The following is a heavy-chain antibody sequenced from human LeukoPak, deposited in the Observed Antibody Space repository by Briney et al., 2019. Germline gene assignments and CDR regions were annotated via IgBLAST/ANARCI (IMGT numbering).Heavy chain of an antibody. CDR1: GGSISSGDYY. J-gene: IGHJ4*02. Sequence: SETLSLTCTVSGGSISSGDYYWRWIRQPPGKGLEWIGYIYYSGSTYYNPSLKSRVTISVDTSKHQFSLKLSSVTAADTAVYYCARTTYYYDSSGYFTFDYWGQGTLVTVSS. CDR2: IYYSGST. V-gene: IGHV4-30-4*08. D-gene: IGHD3-22*01. CDR3: ARTTYYYDSSGYFTFDY.